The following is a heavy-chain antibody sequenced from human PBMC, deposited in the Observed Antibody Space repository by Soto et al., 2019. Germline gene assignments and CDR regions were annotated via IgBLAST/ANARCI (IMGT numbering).Heavy chain of an antibody. CDR3: ARQVATIYYYYGMDV. J-gene: IGHJ6*02. D-gene: IGHD5-12*01. CDR2: IKPGDSDT. V-gene: IGHV5-51*01. CDR1: RYSFTDYW. Sequence: PGESLKISCKGSRYSFTDYWIHWVRRLPGKGLEWMGTIKPGDSDTRYSPSFQGQVTISADKSISTAYLQWSILKASDTAMYYCARQVATIYYYYGMDVWGQGTTVTVSS.